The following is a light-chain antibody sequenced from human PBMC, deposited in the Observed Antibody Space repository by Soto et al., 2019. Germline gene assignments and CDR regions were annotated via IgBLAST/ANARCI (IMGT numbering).Light chain of an antibody. J-gene: IGKJ4*01. CDR2: AAS. V-gene: IGKV1-8*01. Sequence: AIRMTQSPSSFSASTGDRVTITCRASQGISSYLAGYQQKPGKAPKLLIYAASTLQSGAPSRFSGSGSGTDFTLTISCLQSEDFATYYCQQYYSYPLTFGGGTKVEIK. CDR1: QGISSY. CDR3: QQYYSYPLT.